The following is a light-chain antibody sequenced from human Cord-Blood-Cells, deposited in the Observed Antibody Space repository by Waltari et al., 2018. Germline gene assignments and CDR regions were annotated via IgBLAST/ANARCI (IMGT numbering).Light chain of an antibody. CDR1: QSVSSSY. CDR3: QQYGSSRIT. Sequence: EIVLTQSPGTLSLSPGERATLSCRASQSVSSSYLAWYQQKTGQAPRLLIYGASRRATGIPDRFSGSGSGTDFTLTISRLEPEDCAVYYCQQYGSSRITFGQGTRLEIK. V-gene: IGKV3-20*01. CDR2: GAS. J-gene: IGKJ5*01.